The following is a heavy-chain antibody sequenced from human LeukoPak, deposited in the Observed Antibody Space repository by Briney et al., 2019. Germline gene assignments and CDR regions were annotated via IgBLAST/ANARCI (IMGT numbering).Heavy chain of an antibody. CDR3: ATSGLSRFGF. CDR1: EVTVTSNY. J-gene: IGHJ4*02. D-gene: IGHD2/OR15-2a*01. CDR2: FSGSGGST. V-gene: IGHV3-23*01. Sequence: GGSLRLSCAVSEVTVTSNYMSWVRQAPGKGLEWVSAFSGSGGSTYYADSVKGRFTISRDNSKNTLYLQMNSLRAGDTAVYYCATSGLSRFGFWGQGTLVTVSS.